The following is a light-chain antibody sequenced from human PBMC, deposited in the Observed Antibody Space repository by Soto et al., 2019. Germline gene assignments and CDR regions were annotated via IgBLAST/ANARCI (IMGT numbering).Light chain of an antibody. CDR1: QSFRGL. CDR3: QQRSNWPPA. J-gene: IGKJ5*01. CDR2: DAY. V-gene: IGKV3-11*01. Sequence: EVVLTQSPVTLSLSPGERATLSCRASQSFRGLLAWYKQKPGQAPRLLIYDAYNRATGIPPRFSGSGSGTEFTLTISSLEPEDFAVYYCQQRSNWPPAFGQGTRLEIK.